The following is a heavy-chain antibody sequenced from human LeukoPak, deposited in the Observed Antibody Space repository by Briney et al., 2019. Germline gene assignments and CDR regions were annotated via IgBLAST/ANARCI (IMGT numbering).Heavy chain of an antibody. J-gene: IGHJ3*02. CDR3: ARAVPRDYYDSSGYPETFDI. D-gene: IGHD3-22*01. V-gene: IGHV1-69*13. Sequence: GASVKVSCKASGGTFSGYAISWVRQAPGQGLEWMGGIIPIFGTANYAQKFQGRVTITADESTSTAYMELSSLRSEDTAVYYCARAVPRDYYDSSGYPETFDIWGQGTMVTVSS. CDR1: GGTFSGYA. CDR2: IIPIFGTA.